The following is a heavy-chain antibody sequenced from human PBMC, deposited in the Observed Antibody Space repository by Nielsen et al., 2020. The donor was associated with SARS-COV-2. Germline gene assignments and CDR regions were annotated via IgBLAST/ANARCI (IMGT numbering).Heavy chain of an antibody. J-gene: IGHJ3*01. CDR3: AKDGVVRGDALDL. Sequence: GESLKISCAASGFTFSSYSMNWVRRAPGRGLQWVTGVSSSGGSTYYTDSVKGRFSISRDNSKNTLYLEMHRLRVDDTGVYYCAKDGVVRGDALDLWGQGTMVTVSS. CDR1: GFTFSSYS. D-gene: IGHD3-10*01. CDR2: VSSSGGST. V-gene: IGHV3-23*01.